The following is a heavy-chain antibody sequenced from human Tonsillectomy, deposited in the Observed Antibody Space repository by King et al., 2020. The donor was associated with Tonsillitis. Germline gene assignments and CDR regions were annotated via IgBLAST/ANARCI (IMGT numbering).Heavy chain of an antibody. CDR1: GGSITSGSYY. Sequence: VQLQESGPGLVKPSQTLSLTCTVSGGSITSGSYYWRWIRQPAGKGLEWIGRIYTSGSTHYNPSLESRVTMSLDTSKNQFSLQLNSVTAADTAVYYCARGQQNMSVDYWGQGILVTVSS. D-gene: IGHD6-13*01. V-gene: IGHV4-61*02. CDR3: ARGQQNMSVDY. CDR2: IYTSGST. J-gene: IGHJ4*02.